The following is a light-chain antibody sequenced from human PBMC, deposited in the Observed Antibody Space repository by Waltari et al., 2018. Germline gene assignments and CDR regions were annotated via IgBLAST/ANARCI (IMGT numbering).Light chain of an antibody. CDR2: ANR. J-gene: IGLJ3*02. CDR3: QSYESGLSGYV. V-gene: IGLV1-40*01. CDR1: SSNIGAHYY. Sequence: QSVLTQPPSVSGAPGQRVTISCTESSSNIGAHYYSHLYRQLPGTAPKLLMYANRTRPSGVPDRFAPCRSCTSASLANTGLQAEHEGDYYCQSYESGLSGYVFGGGTKLTVL.